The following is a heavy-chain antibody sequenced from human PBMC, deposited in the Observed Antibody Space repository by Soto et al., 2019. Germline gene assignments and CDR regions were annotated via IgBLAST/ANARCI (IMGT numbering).Heavy chain of an antibody. CDR2: ISAYNGNT. J-gene: IGHJ4*02. D-gene: IGHD3-10*01. CDR1: GFTFTNYG. CDR3: ARGGSGSDFDC. V-gene: IGHV1-18*01. Sequence: ASVKVSCKTSGFTFTNYGINWVRQAPGQGLEWMGWISAYNGNTKYAQKFQGRVTVTTDTSTTTGYMELRSLRSDDTAVYYCARGGSGSDFDCWGQGTLVTVSS.